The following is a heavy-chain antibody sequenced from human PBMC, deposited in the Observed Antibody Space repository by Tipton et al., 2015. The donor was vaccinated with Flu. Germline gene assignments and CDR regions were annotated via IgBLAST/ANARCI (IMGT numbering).Heavy chain of an antibody. CDR1: GGSISSYY. D-gene: IGHD2-2*01. V-gene: IGHV4-59*01. Sequence: LRLSCTVSGGSISSYYWSWIRQPPGKGLEWIGYIYYSGSTNYNPSLKSRVTISVDTSKNQFSLKLSSVTAADTAVYYCARADGYCSSTSCYRDYYYGMDVWGQGTTVTVSS. J-gene: IGHJ6*02. CDR3: ARADGYCSSTSCYRDYYYGMDV. CDR2: IYYSGST.